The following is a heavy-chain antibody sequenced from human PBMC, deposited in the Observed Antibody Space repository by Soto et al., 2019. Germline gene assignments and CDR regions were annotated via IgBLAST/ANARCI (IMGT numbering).Heavy chain of an antibody. D-gene: IGHD3-22*01. CDR2: IYSGGST. CDR3: ARDRVESGYPEYFQH. Sequence: EVQLVESGGGLIQPGGSLRLSCAASGFTVSSNYMSWVRQAPGKGLEWVSVIYSGGSTYYAASVKGRFTISRDNSKNTLDLQMNSLRAEDTAVYYCARDRVESGYPEYFQHWGQGTLVTVSS. V-gene: IGHV3-53*01. CDR1: GFTVSSNY. J-gene: IGHJ1*01.